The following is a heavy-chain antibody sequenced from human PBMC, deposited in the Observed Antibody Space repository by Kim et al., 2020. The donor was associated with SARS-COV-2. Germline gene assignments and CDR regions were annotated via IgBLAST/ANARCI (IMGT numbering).Heavy chain of an antibody. CDR2: INPSGGST. CDR3: ARAALASLSVAATHHFQH. CDR1: GYTFTGYY. V-gene: IGHV1-46*01. J-gene: IGHJ1*01. Sequence: ASVKVSCKASGYTFTGYYMHWVRQAPGQGLEWRGIINPSGGSTSYAQKFQGRVTMTRDTSTSTVYMELSSLRSEDTAVYYCARAALASLSVAATHHFQHWGQGTLVAVSS. D-gene: IGHD2-15*01.